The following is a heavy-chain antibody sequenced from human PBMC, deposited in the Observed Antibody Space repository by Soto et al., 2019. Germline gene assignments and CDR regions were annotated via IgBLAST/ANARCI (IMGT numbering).Heavy chain of an antibody. Sequence: PGGSLRLSCAASGFTFRGSGIHWVRQASGKGLEWVGRIRTKTNNYATAYAASVKGRFTISRDDSKNMAYLQMNSLKTEDTAVYYCTTDSDYPGAFDIWGQGTMVTVSS. CDR2: IRTKTNNYAT. J-gene: IGHJ3*02. CDR1: GFTFRGSG. D-gene: IGHD3-16*01. CDR3: TTDSDYPGAFDI. V-gene: IGHV3-73*01.